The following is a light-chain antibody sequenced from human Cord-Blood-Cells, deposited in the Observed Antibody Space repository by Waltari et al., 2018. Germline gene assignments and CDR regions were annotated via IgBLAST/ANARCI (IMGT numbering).Light chain of an antibody. Sequence: QSALTQPASVSGSPGQSITISCTGTSSDVGSYNLVSWYQQHPGKAPKLMIYEGSKRPSGVSNPFSGSKSGNTASLTISELQAEDEADYYCCSYAGSSYVFGTGTKVTVL. J-gene: IGLJ1*01. CDR2: EGS. V-gene: IGLV2-23*01. CDR3: CSYAGSSYV. CDR1: SSDVGSYNL.